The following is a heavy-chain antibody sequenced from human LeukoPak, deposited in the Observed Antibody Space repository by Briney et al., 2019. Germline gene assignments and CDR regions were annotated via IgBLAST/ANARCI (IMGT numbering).Heavy chain of an antibody. V-gene: IGHV3-11*04. J-gene: IGHJ4*02. CDR3: AREGLAYCGGDCYTQYHSGPSDGLPFDY. CDR2: ISSSGSTM. CDR1: GFTFSDYY. Sequence: PGGSLRLSCAASGFTFSDYYMSWIRQAPGKGLEWLSYISSSGSTMYYADSVKGRFTISRDNAKNSLYLQMNSLRAEDTAVYYCAREGLAYCGGDCYTQYHSGPSDGLPFDYWGQGTLVTVSS. D-gene: IGHD2-21*01.